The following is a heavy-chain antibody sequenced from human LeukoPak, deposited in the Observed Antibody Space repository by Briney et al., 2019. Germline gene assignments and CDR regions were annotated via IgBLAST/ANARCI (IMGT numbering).Heavy chain of an antibody. CDR3: ASRAPRDNFNRYLPIDY. Sequence: PSETLSLTCAVAGASISNSSWWTWVRQPPGKGLEWIGEIYHSGSTNYKPSLKSRATISVDKSKNQFSLKLSSVTAADTAVYYCASRAPRDNFNRYLPIDYWGQGTLVTVSS. CDR2: IYHSGST. J-gene: IGHJ4*02. D-gene: IGHD1-20*01. CDR1: GASISNSSW. V-gene: IGHV4-4*02.